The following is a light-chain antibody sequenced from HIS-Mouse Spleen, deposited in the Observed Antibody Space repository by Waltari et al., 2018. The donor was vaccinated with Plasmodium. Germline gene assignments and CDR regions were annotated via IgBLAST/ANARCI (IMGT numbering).Light chain of an antibody. CDR3: YSTDSSGNHRV. CDR1: ALPQQY. J-gene: IGLJ3*02. Sequence: SYELTQPPSVSVSPGHTARTTCSGDALPQQYAYWYQQKSGQAPVLVIYEDSKRPSGIPERFSGSSSGTMATLTISGAQVEDEADYYCYSTDSSGNHRVFGGGTKLTVL. V-gene: IGLV3-10*01. CDR2: EDS.